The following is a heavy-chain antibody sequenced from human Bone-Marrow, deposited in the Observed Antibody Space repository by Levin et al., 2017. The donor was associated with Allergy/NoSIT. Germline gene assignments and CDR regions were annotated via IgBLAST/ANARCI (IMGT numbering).Heavy chain of an antibody. CDR1: DASIGSGGYY. CDR2: IYYTGTT. Sequence: SETLSLTCTVSDASIGSGGYYWHWIRHRPGTGLEWLGYIYYTGTTFYNPSLRSRVIISIDTSKRQFSLTLLSLTAADTAVYYCERDQGYCSGGSCYDYWGQGGRVTVSS. CDR3: ERDQGYCSGGSCYDY. D-gene: IGHD2-15*01. V-gene: IGHV4-31*03. J-gene: IGHJ4*02.